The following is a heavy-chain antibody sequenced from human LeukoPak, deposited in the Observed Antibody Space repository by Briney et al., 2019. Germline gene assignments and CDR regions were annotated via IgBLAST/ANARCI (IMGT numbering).Heavy chain of an antibody. CDR2: IAWDDDK. Sequence: SGPALVNPTPPLTLTCTFSGFSLSTSGMCVSWIRQPPGKALEWLAHIAWDDDKYYSTSLKTRLTISKDTSKNQVVLTMTNMDPVDTATYYCARIVWGQQLVPPLYYYYGMDVWGQGTTVTVSS. J-gene: IGHJ6*02. D-gene: IGHD6-13*01. CDR1: GFSLSTSGMC. V-gene: IGHV2-70*01. CDR3: ARIVWGQQLVPPLYYYYGMDV.